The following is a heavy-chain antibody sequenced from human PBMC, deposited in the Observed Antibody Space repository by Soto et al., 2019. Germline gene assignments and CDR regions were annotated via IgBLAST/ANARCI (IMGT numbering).Heavy chain of an antibody. J-gene: IGHJ6*03. CDR1: GGTFSSYT. Sequence: GASVKVSCKASGGTFSSYTISWVRQAPGQGLEWMGRIIPILGIANYAQKFQGRVTITADKSTSTAYMELSSLRSEDTAVYYCAREDYDFWSGPRTVGPYYYYMDVWGKGTTVTVSS. D-gene: IGHD3-3*01. V-gene: IGHV1-69*04. CDR3: AREDYDFWSGPRTVGPYYYYMDV. CDR2: IIPILGIA.